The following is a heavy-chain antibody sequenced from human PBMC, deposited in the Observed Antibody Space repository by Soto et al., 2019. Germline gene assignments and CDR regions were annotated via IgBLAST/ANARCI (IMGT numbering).Heavy chain of an antibody. CDR3: ARFGPRAPQWLAHFDC. CDR2: IFYSGST. CDR1: VGSISSSSYY. Sequence: QLQLQESGPGLVKPSETLSLTCTVSVGSISSSSYYWGWIRQPPGKGLEWIGSIFYSGSTFYNPSRMGRVTMSVGTSENRFSLKLSSVAAADTAVYYCARFGPRAPQWLAHFDCWGQGTLVTGSS. D-gene: IGHD6-19*01. J-gene: IGHJ4*02. V-gene: IGHV4-39*01.